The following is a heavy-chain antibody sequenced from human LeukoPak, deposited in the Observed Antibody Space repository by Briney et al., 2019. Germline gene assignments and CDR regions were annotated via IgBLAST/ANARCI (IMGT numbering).Heavy chain of an antibody. CDR2: IYDSGST. V-gene: IGHV4-59*02. Sequence: PSETLSLTCSVSGGSVSNYYWSWIRQPPGKGLEWIAYIYDSGSTNYNPALKSRVTISVDTSKNQFSLKLSSVTAADTAVYYCAREGGTGAFDIWGQGTMVTVSP. J-gene: IGHJ3*02. CDR3: AREGGTGAFDI. D-gene: IGHD1-14*01. CDR1: GGSVSNYY.